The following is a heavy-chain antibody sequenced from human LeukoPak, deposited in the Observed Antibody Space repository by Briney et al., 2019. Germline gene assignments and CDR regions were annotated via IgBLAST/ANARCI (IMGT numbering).Heavy chain of an antibody. CDR2: IYSGGGNTK. Sequence: GGSLRLSCVASGHTFTNYGFHWVRQAPGQGLEWVAIIYSGGGNTKYYAESLKDRFTISRDDSKDSVYLQMNSLRVEYMAVYYCVVILVPGGVWHFDLWGRGALFTVSS. D-gene: IGHD2-2*01. CDR3: VVILVPGGVWHFDL. J-gene: IGHJ2*01. V-gene: IGHV3-33*03. CDR1: GHTFTNYG.